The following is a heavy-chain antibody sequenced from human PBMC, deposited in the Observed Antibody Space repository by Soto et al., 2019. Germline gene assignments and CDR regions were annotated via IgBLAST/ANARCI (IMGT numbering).Heavy chain of an antibody. J-gene: IGHJ4*02. V-gene: IGHV3-30*18. Sequence: QAGGSLRLSCVASGFTLRTSGMHWVRQAPSKGLEWVAVISHDGSNQFYAESVKGRFTISRDNSKNMLYLQMNSLRADDSAVYFCAKDSSAAFDYWGQGTVVTSPQ. D-gene: IGHD6-25*01. CDR1: GFTLRTSG. CDR3: AKDSSAAFDY. CDR2: ISHDGSNQ.